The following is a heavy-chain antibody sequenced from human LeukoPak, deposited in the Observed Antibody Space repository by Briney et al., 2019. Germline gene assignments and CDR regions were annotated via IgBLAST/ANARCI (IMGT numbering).Heavy chain of an antibody. CDR2: IYYSGST. J-gene: IGHJ4*02. Sequence: SETLSLTCTVSGGSISSSSYYWGWIRQPPGKGLEWIGSIYYSGSTYYNPSLKSRVTISVDTSKNQFSLKLSSVTAADTAVYYCARAILTGLVPNYFDYWGQGTLVTVSS. CDR1: GGSISSSSYY. D-gene: IGHD3/OR15-3a*01. CDR3: ARAILTGLVPNYFDY. V-gene: IGHV4-39*01.